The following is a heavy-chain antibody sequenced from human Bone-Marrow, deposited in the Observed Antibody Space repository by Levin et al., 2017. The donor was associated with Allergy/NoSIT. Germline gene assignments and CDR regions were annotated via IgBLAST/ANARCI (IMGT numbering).Heavy chain of an antibody. D-gene: IGHD4-17*01. CDR3: TRGWTTVTTGDY. V-gene: IGHV1-18*01. J-gene: IGHJ4*02. CDR1: GYSFDTAG. CDR2: INAYSGKT. Sequence: ASVKVSCKASGYSFDTAGFTWVRQAPGQGLEWMGWINAYSGKTNYAQKFQGRVTMTTDTSTSTAYMELRSLRSDDTAMYYCTRGWTTVTTGDYWGQGTLVTVSS.